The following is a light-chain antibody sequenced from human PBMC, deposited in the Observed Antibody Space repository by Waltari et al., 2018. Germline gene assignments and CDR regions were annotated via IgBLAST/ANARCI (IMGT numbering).Light chain of an antibody. V-gene: IGKV3-15*01. CDR2: GAS. J-gene: IGKJ5*01. CDR3: QQYNNWPSS. Sequence: EIVMTQSPATLSVSPGERATLSCRASQSVRSNLAWYQQKPGQAPRLLIYGASTRATGIPARVSGSGSGTELTLTISSVQSEDFAVYYCQQYNNWPSSFGQGTRLEIK. CDR1: QSVRSN.